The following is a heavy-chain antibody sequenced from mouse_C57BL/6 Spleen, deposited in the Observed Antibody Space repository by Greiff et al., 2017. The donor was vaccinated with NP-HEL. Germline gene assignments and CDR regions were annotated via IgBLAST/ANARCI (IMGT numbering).Heavy chain of an antibody. Sequence: VQLQQSGAELVRPGTSVKVSCKASGYAFTNYLIEWVKQRPGQGLEWNGVINPGSGGTNYNEKFKGKATLTADKSSSTAYMKLSSLTSEDSAVYFCARRGNWDVGYFDYWGQGTTLTVSS. CDR2: INPGSGGT. D-gene: IGHD4-1*01. CDR3: ARRGNWDVGYFDY. CDR1: GYAFTNYL. V-gene: IGHV1-54*01. J-gene: IGHJ2*01.